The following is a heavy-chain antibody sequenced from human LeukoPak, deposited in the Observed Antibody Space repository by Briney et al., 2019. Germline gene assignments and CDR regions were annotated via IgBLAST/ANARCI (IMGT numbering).Heavy chain of an antibody. J-gene: IGHJ4*02. CDR2: IYHSGST. CDR3: ARVPVGLWFSFDS. D-gene: IGHD5-18*01. V-gene: IGHV4-4*02. CDR1: GGSISSSSW. Sequence: SETLSLTCAVSGGSISSSSWWNWVRQPPGKGLEWIGEIYHSGSTNYNPSLKSRVTISVDKSKNQFSLKLNSVTAADTAVYYCARVPVGLWFSFDSWGQGTLVTVSS.